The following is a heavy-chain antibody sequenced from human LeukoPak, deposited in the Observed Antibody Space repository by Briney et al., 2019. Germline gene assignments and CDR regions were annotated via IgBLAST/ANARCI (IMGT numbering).Heavy chain of an antibody. J-gene: IGHJ3*02. CDR3: ARDDIVVVPAANGGAFDI. CDR2: ISYDGRKT. Sequence: GGSLRLSCAASAFIFSVHSMHWVRQAPGKGLEGVAVISYDGRKTEYADSVWGRFTISRDNSKNTLYLQMNSLRAEDTAVYYCARDDIVVVPAANGGAFDIWGQGTMVTVSS. CDR1: AFIFSVHS. D-gene: IGHD2-2*01. V-gene: IGHV3-30*04.